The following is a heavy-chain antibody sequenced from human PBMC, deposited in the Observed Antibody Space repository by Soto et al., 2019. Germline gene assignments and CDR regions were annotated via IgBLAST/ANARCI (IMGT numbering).Heavy chain of an antibody. CDR1: GGSVRAPDW. Sequence: KPSETLSLTCTLSGGSVRAPDWWNWVRQSPDKGLEWIAEVHISGHSNYNPSLRSRVSVSIDSSKNQFYLNLNSVTAADTAIYYCERVSPGCSDNNCYFDTWGQGTQVTVSS. V-gene: IGHV4-4*02. J-gene: IGHJ5*01. CDR2: VHISGHS. D-gene: IGHD1-1*01. CDR3: ERVSPGCSDNNCYFDT.